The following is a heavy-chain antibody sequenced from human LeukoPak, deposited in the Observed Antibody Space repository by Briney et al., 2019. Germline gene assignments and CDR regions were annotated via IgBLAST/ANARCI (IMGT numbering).Heavy chain of an antibody. J-gene: IGHJ3*02. Sequence: SETLSLTCAVSGYSISSGYYWGWIRQPPGKGLEWIGSIYHSGSTYYNPSLKSRVTISVDTSKNQFSLKLSSVTAADTAVYYCARQSSWGSGPSIWGRGTMVTVSS. V-gene: IGHV4-38-2*01. CDR2: IYHSGST. D-gene: IGHD7-27*01. CDR3: ARQSSWGSGPSI. CDR1: GYSISSGYY.